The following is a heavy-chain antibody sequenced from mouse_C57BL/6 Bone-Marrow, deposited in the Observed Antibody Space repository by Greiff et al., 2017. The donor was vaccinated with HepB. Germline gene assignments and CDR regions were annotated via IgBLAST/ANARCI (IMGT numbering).Heavy chain of an antibody. CDR3: ARSKDY. J-gene: IGHJ2*01. D-gene: IGHD2-5*01. Sequence: QVQLQQSGAELVKPGASVKMSCTASGYTFTSYWITWVKQRPGQGLEWIGDIYPGSGSTNYNEKFKSKATLTVDKSSSTAYMQLSSLKSEDSAVYYCARSKDYWGQGTTLTVSS. V-gene: IGHV1-55*01. CDR1: GYTFTSYW. CDR2: IYPGSGST.